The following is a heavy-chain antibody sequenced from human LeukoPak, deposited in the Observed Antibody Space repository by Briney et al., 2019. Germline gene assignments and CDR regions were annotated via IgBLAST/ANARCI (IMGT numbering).Heavy chain of an antibody. CDR1: GYTFTTYA. CDR3: ARDKLSSSSWPYYFDY. CDR2: INTNTGNP. J-gene: IGHJ4*02. V-gene: IGHV7-4-1*02. Sequence: GASVKVSCKASGYTFTTYAINWVRQVPGQGLEWMGWINTNTGNPTYAQGFTGRFVFSLDTSVSTAYLQISSLKAEDTAVYYCARDKLSSSSWPYYFDYWGQGTLVTVSS. D-gene: IGHD6-13*01.